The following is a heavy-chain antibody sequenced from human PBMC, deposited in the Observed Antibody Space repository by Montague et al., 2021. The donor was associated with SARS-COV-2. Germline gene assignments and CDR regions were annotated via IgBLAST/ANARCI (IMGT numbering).Heavy chain of an antibody. CDR1: GGCISSDY. Sequence: SETLSLTCTVSGGCISSDYWTWIRQPPGKGLEWIGFVYYRGNTYYNPSPRCRVTISVDTSSNHFSLTLSSVTAADTAIYYCARHYDHSSRVDSWGQGTLVTVSS. V-gene: IGHV4-59*08. D-gene: IGHD3-16*01. CDR3: ARHYDHSSRVDS. CDR2: VYYRGNT. J-gene: IGHJ4*02.